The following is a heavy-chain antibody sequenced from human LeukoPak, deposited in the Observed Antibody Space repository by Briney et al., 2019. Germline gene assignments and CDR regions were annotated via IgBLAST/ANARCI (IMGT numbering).Heavy chain of an antibody. Sequence: GGSLRLSCAASGFSFSSYTMNWVRQAPGKGLEWISYIDTTSTTTNYADSVKGRFTISRDNSKNTLYLQMNSLRAEDTAVYYCAKPLPGSGSYLSPFDYWGQGTLVTVSS. J-gene: IGHJ4*02. CDR1: GFSFSSYT. D-gene: IGHD3-10*01. CDR3: AKPLPGSGSYLSPFDY. CDR2: IDTTSTTT. V-gene: IGHV3-48*01.